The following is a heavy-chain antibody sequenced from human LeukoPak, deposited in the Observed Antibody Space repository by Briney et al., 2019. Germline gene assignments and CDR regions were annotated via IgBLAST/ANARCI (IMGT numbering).Heavy chain of an antibody. J-gene: IGHJ5*02. Sequence: ASVKVSCKASGYTFTGYYMHWVRQAPGQGLEWMGWINPNSGGTNYAQKFQGRVTMTRDTSITTAYMGLSRLTSDDTAMYYCARGTSFGYDPWGQGTLVTVSS. CDR1: GYTFTGYY. V-gene: IGHV1-2*02. CDR2: INPNSGGT. CDR3: ARGTSFGYDP. D-gene: IGHD3-22*01.